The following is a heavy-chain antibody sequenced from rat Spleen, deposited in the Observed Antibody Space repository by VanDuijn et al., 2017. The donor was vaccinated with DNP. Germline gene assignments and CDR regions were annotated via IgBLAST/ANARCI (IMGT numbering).Heavy chain of an antibody. D-gene: IGHD1-2*01. V-gene: IGHV5-20*01. CDR2: ISYDGGIT. CDR3: TNRDSSYNWFAY. CDR1: GFTFSDYY. Sequence: EVQLVESGGGLVQPGRSLKLSCAASGFTFSDYYMAWVRQAPKKGLEWVAYISYDGGITYYRDSVKGRFTISRDNAESSLYLQMDSLRSEDTATYYCTNRDSSYNWFAYWGQGTLVTVSS. J-gene: IGHJ3*01.